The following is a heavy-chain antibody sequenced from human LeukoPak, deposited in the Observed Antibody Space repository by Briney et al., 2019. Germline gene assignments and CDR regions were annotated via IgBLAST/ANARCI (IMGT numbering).Heavy chain of an antibody. Sequence: GGSLRLSCAASGFTFSSYTMSWVRQAPGKGLEWVSTITTSDGNTYYADSVKGRFTISRDNSKNTLYLQMNSLRAEDTAVYYCAKDFEYRLGYSSGWSGGFDYWGQGTLVTVSS. CDR2: ITTSDGNT. CDR1: GFTFSSYT. J-gene: IGHJ4*02. V-gene: IGHV3-23*01. CDR3: AKDFEYRLGYSSGWSGGFDY. D-gene: IGHD6-19*01.